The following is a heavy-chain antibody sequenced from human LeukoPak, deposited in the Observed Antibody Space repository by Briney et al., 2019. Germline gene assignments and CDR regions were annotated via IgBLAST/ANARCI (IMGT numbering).Heavy chain of an antibody. J-gene: IGHJ4*02. V-gene: IGHV3-72*01. CDR2: TRNKANSYTT. D-gene: IGHD2-8*01. CDR1: GFTFSDHY. Sequence: GGSLRLSCAASGFTFSDHYIDWVRQAPGKGLEWVGRTRNKANSYTTEYAASVKCRFTISRDDSKNALYLQSNSLKTEDTAVYYCARQLCTNGVCYRHFDYWGQGTLVTVSS. CDR3: ARQLCTNGVCYRHFDY.